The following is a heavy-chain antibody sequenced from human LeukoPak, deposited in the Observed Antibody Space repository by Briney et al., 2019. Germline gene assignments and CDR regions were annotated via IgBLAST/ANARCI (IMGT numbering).Heavy chain of an antibody. Sequence: GGSLRLSCAASGFPFNPRFTFSTYNMNWVRPAPGKGLEWVSSISTSSSYIYYADSVKGRFTISRDNAKNSLYLQMNSLRAEDTAVYYCARVEESASFDPWGQGTLVTVSS. CDR1: GFPFNPRFTFSTYN. CDR2: ISTSSSYI. J-gene: IGHJ5*02. CDR3: ARVEESASFDP. V-gene: IGHV3-21*01. D-gene: IGHD3-3*01.